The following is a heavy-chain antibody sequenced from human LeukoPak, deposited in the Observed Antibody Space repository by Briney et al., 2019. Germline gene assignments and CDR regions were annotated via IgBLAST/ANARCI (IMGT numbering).Heavy chain of an antibody. Sequence: GGSLRLSCAASGFTFSSYGMHWVRQAPGKGLEWVAVISYDGSNKYYADSVKGRFTISRDNSKNTLYLQMNSLRAEDTAVYYCAKDQGAAAAGVDYWGQGTLVTVSS. CDR3: AKDQGAAAAGVDY. D-gene: IGHD6-13*01. CDR1: GFTFSSYG. CDR2: ISYDGSNK. J-gene: IGHJ4*02. V-gene: IGHV3-30*18.